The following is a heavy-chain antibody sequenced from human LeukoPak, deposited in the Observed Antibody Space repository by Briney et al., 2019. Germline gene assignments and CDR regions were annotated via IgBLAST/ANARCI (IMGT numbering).Heavy chain of an antibody. CDR2: IYLSNNYI. D-gene: IGHD3-10*01. CDR1: GFTFSRYS. V-gene: IGHV3-21*01. CDR3: ARDFLTGPNTGGAFDI. J-gene: IGHJ3*02. Sequence: GGSLRLSCAASGFTFSRYSMNWVRQAPGKGLEWVSSIYLSNNYIYYADSVKGRFIISRDNAKNSLYLQMTSLRAEDTAVYFCARDFLTGPNTGGAFDIWGQGTMVTVSS.